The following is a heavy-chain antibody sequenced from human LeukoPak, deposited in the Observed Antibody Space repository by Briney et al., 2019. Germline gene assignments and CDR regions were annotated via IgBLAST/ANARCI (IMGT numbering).Heavy chain of an antibody. J-gene: IGHJ6*03. CDR3: ARVPKVGYFDRFPGVYYYYYMDV. D-gene: IGHD3-9*01. CDR2: ISSSSSYI. CDR1: GFTFSSYS. Sequence: GGSLRLSCAASGFTFSSYSMNWVRQAPGKGLEWVSSISSSSSYIYYADSVKGRFTISRDNAKNSLYLQMNSLRAEDTAVYYCARVPKVGYFDRFPGVYYYYYMDVWGKGTTVTVSS. V-gene: IGHV3-21*01.